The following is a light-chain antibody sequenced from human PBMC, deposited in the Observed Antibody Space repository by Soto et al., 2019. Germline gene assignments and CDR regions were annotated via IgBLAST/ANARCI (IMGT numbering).Light chain of an antibody. CDR2: AAS. Sequence: DIQMTQSPSSLSASVGDRVTSTCRASQSISSSLNWYQQKPGKVPKLLIYAASSLQSGVPSRFSGSGSGTDFTLTISSLQPEDFATYYCQQSYSTPRTFGQGTKVDIK. CDR1: QSISSS. J-gene: IGKJ1*01. CDR3: QQSYSTPRT. V-gene: IGKV1-39*01.